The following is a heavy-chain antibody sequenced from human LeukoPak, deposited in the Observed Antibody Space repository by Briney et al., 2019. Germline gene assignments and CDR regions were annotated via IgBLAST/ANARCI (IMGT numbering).Heavy chain of an antibody. CDR1: GFTFSSYA. CDR3: ARAGPAAFNYYDSSGYHH. V-gene: IGHV3-23*01. Sequence: PGGSPRLSCAASGFTFSSYAMSWVRQAPGKGLEWVSSLSGSGDTSYYSDSVKGRVTTSRDNSRNTLYLQMNSLRAEDTAVYYCARAGPAAFNYYDSSGYHHWGQGTLVTVSS. CDR2: LSGSGDTS. D-gene: IGHD3-22*01. J-gene: IGHJ5*02.